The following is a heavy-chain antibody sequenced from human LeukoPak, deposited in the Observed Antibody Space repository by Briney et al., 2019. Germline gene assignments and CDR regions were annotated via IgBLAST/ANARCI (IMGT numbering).Heavy chain of an antibody. J-gene: IGHJ3*02. CDR3: ARAAASDAFDI. CDR2: IDHIGRT. D-gene: IGHD6-13*01. CDR1: GESFRGYY. Sequence: PSETLSLTCAVYGESFRGYYWTWIRQTPGKGLEWIGEIDHIGRTTYNPSLKSRVTISVDTSKNQFSLKLSSVTAADTAVYYCARAAASDAFDIWGQGTMVTVSS. V-gene: IGHV4-34*01.